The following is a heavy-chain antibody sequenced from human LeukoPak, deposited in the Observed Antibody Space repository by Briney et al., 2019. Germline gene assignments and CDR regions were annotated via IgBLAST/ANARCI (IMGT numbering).Heavy chain of an antibody. CDR2: IKEDGTKQ. CDR1: GFSFSTSW. Sequence: GSLRLSCAASGFSFSTSWMTWVRRAPGKGLEWVASIKEDGTKQYFVDSVKGRFTISRDNAKSSLYLQMNSLRVEDTAVYYCARDPPPPLNAFNIWGQGTMVTVPS. V-gene: IGHV3-7*01. CDR3: ARDPPPPLNAFNI. J-gene: IGHJ3*02.